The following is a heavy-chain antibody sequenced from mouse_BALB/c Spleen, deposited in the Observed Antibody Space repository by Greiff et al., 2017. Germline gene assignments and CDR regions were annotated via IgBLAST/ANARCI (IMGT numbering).Heavy chain of an antibody. V-gene: IGHV1S137*01. CDR2: ISTYYGDA. CDR1: GFTFTDYA. J-gene: IGHJ4*01. D-gene: IGHD1-1*01. Sequence: VQLQQSGAGLVRPGVSLKISCTGSGFTFTDYAMHWVQQSPAKSLEWIGVISTYYGDACYNQKFKGKATMTVDKSASTDYMELARLTSEESAIYYCASAVLPDAMDYWGQGTSVTVSS. CDR3: ASAVLPDAMDY.